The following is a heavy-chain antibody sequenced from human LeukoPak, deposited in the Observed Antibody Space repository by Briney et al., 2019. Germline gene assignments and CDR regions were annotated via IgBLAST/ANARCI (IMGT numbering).Heavy chain of an antibody. V-gene: IGHV3-30-3*01. D-gene: IGHD2/OR15-2a*01. CDR1: GFTFSGYA. J-gene: IGHJ4*02. Sequence: GGSLRLSCAASGFTFSGYAMHWVRQAPGKGLEWVAVISYDGSNKYYADSVKGRFTISRDNSKNTLYLQMNSLRAEDTAVYYCARGVLSDYWGQGTLVTVSS. CDR2: ISYDGSNK. CDR3: ARGVLSDY.